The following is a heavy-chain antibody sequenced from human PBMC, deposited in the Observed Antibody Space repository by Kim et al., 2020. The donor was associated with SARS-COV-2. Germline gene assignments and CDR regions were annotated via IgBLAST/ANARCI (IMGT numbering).Heavy chain of an antibody. J-gene: IGHJ4*02. CDR1: GFTFSDYW. Sequence: GGSLRLSCAASGFTFSDYWMNWVRQVPGKGLVWVSRIYTFGSMTTYADSGKGRFTISRDNANNRLYLQMDNLTVDDTAAYYCVRGIVDSRGQETVV. CDR3: VRGIVDS. V-gene: IGHV3-74*01. D-gene: IGHD1-26*01. CDR2: IYTFGSMT.